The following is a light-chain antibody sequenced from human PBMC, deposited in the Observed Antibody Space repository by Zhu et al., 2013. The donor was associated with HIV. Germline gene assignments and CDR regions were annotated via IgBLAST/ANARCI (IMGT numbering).Light chain of an antibody. J-gene: IGKJ1*01. Sequence: EVVLTQSPATLSLSPGERAILSCRANQSVSNYLAWFQQIPGQAPRLLISGTSNRATGIPDRFSGSGSGTDFTLTISSLQPDDFATYYCQQYNGYPRTFGQGTKVEIK. CDR1: QSVSNY. V-gene: IGKV3-11*01. CDR2: GTS. CDR3: QQYNGYPRT.